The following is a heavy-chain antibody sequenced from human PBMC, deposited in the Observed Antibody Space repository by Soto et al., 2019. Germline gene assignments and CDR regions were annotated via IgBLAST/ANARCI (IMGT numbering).Heavy chain of an antibody. V-gene: IGHV3-23*01. CDR2: ISGSGGTA. D-gene: IGHD1-1*01. Sequence: EVQFLESGGGSVQPGGSLRLSCAASGCTFSSYAMHWVRRPPGKGLEWVSSISGSGGTAYYADSVKGRFSISRDSLVNTLYLQMNSLRAEDTAVYYCAKGRGQNWNFDYWGQGTLVTVSP. J-gene: IGHJ4*02. CDR3: AKGRGQNWNFDY. CDR1: GCTFSSYA.